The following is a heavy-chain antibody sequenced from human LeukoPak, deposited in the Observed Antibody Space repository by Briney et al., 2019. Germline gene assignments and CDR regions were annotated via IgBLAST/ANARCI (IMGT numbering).Heavy chain of an antibody. J-gene: IGHJ4*02. D-gene: IGHD2-21*01. CDR2: IRFDGSNK. Sequence: GGSLRLSCAASRFTFSSYGMHWVRQAPGKGLEWVAYIRFDGSNKDYADSVKGRFTISRDNSKSTLYLQMNSLRAEDTAVYYCAKDLATKGNCGGDCYSFDYWGQGTLVTVSS. CDR1: RFTFSSYG. V-gene: IGHV3-30*02. CDR3: AKDLATKGNCGGDCYSFDY.